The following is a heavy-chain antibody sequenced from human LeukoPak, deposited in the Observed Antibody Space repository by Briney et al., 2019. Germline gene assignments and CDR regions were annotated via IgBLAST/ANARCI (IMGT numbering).Heavy chain of an antibody. Sequence: PGRSLRLSCAASGFTFSSNGMHWVRQAPGKGLEWVAVISYDGSNKYYADSVKGRFTISRDNSKNTLYLQMNSLRAEDTAVYYCAKDQIFEAWGKRPTGYYYGMDVWGQGTTVTVSS. CDR1: GFTFSSNG. J-gene: IGHJ6*02. CDR2: ISYDGSNK. CDR3: AKDQIFEAWGKRPTGYYYGMDV. V-gene: IGHV3-30*18. D-gene: IGHD3-3*01.